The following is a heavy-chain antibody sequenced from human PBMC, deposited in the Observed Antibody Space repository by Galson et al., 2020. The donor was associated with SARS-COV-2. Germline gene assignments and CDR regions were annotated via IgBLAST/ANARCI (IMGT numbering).Heavy chain of an antibody. J-gene: IGHJ5*02. V-gene: IGHV3-30-3*01. CDR1: GPTLSNYA. CDR3: ARDLYDVAVAGALGWWFDP. CDR2: ISSTGTNK. Sequence: GGFLRLSCAASGPTLSNYAMHWVRQAPGKGLEWVAVISSTGTNKYYADSVKGRFTISRDNSKNTLFLQMNSLRAADTAVYFCARDLYDVAVAGALGWWFDPWGQGTLVTVSS. D-gene: IGHD6-19*01.